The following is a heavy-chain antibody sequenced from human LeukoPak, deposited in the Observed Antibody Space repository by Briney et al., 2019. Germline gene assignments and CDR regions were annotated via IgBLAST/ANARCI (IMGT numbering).Heavy chain of an antibody. D-gene: IGHD2-2*01. Sequence: GGSLRLSCAASGFTFSSFWMSWVRQVPGKGLEWVANIKDDGSENHHVDSVRGRFTISRDNAKNSLYLQMNSLRAEDTAVYYCATNGHSHANWGQGTLVSVSS. CDR3: ATNGHSHAN. V-gene: IGHV3-7*01. CDR1: GFTFSSFW. J-gene: IGHJ4*02. CDR2: IKDDGSEN.